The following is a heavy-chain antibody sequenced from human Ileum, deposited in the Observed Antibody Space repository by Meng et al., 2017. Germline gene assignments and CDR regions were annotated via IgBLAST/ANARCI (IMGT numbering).Heavy chain of an antibody. D-gene: IGHD3-10*01. Sequence: GESLKISCAASGFTFINYAMTWVRQAPGRGLDWVSTVSGGGGDTYYADSVKGRFTFSRDNSKSTLSLQMNSLRAEDTAIYYCAKDRVVRGIMGAFDMWGQGAMVTVSS. V-gene: IGHV3-23*01. J-gene: IGHJ3*02. CDR2: VSGGGGDT. CDR1: GFTFINYA. CDR3: AKDRVVRGIMGAFDM.